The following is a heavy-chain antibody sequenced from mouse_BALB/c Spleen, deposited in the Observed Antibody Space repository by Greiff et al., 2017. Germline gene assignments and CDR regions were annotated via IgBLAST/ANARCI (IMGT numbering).Heavy chain of an antibody. CDR3: AKEATGWFAY. CDR2: IYPGDGDT. J-gene: IGHJ3*01. V-gene: IGHV1-82*01. CDR1: GYAFSSSW. D-gene: IGHD3-2*02. Sequence: QVQLQQSGPELVKPGASVKISCKASGYAFSSSWMNWVKQRPGQGLEWIGRIYPGDGDTNYNGKFKGKATLTADKSSSTAYMQLSSLTSVDSAVYFCAKEATGWFAYWGQGTLVTVSA.